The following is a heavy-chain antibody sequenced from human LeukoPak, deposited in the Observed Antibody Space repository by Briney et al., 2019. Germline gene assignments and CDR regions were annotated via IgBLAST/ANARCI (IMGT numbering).Heavy chain of an antibody. CDR2: IHQSGST. CDR1: GDSLSVYY. D-gene: IGHD2-2*01. V-gene: IGHV4-34*01. CDR3: ARPRYCMSTSCPDPQFEH. J-gene: IGHJ4*02. Sequence: SETLSLTCAVYGDSLSVYYWSWIRQSPGKGLEWIGEIHQSGSTNYNPSLKSRIVMSVDTSKNQFSLKMRSVTAADTAVYYCARPRYCMSTSCPDPQFEHWGQGTPVTVSS.